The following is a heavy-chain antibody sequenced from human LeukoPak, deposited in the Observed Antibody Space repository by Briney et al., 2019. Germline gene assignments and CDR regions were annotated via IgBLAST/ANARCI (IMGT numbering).Heavy chain of an antibody. CDR2: ISAYNGNT. Sequence: ASVKVSCKASGYTFTSYGISWVRQAPGQGLEWMGRISAYNGNTNYAQKLQGRVTMTTDTSTSTAYMEMRSLRSDDTAVYYCARLGYCSGGSCAYYYYGMDAWGQGTTVTVSS. V-gene: IGHV1-18*01. CDR1: GYTFTSYG. J-gene: IGHJ6*02. CDR3: ARLGYCSGGSCAYYYYGMDA. D-gene: IGHD2-15*01.